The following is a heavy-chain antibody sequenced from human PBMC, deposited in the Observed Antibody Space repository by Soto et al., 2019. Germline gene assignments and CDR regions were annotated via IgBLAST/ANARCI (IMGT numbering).Heavy chain of an antibody. V-gene: IGHV3-30*18. J-gene: IGHJ4*02. CDR3: AKEEAYCSGGSCSSYYFDY. CDR2: ISYDGSNK. Sequence: GGSLRLSCAASGFTFSSYGMHWVRQAPDKGLEWVAVISYDGSNKYYADSVKGRFTTSRDNSKNTLYLQMNSLRAEDTAVYYCAKEEAYCSGGSCSSYYFDYWGQGTLVTVSS. D-gene: IGHD2-15*01. CDR1: GFTFSSYG.